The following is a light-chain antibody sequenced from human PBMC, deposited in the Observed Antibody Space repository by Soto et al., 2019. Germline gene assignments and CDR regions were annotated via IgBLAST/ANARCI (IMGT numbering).Light chain of an antibody. J-gene: IGLJ1*01. CDR2: HVT. Sequence: QSVLTQPASVSGSPGQSITISCTGTSSDIGHYDYVSWYQQHPGKAPKLMIYHVTYRPSRVSNRYPGSKSGNSASLTISGLHADDEADYYCCSLTTSHTYVFGSGTKLTVL. CDR3: CSLTTSHTYV. V-gene: IGLV2-14*03. CDR1: SSDIGHYDY.